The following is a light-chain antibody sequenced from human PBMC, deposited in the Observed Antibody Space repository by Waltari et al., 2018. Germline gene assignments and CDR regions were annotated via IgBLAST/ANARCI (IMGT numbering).Light chain of an antibody. CDR3: SSYAGSSKGV. CDR1: SSDVGNYNR. Sequence: QSALTQPASVSGSPGQSITISCTGTSSDVGNYNRGPWYQQHPGKAPKLMIYAVSKRPSGVSDRFSGSKSGDMASLTISGLQPEDEAEYFCSSYAGSSKGVFGGGTKVTVL. J-gene: IGLJ2*01. CDR2: AVS. V-gene: IGLV2-23*02.